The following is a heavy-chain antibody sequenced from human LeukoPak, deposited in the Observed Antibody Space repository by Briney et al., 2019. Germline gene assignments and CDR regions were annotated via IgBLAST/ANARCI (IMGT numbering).Heavy chain of an antibody. J-gene: IGHJ4*02. Sequence: PSETLSLTCTVSGGSITGYHWSWIRQPPGKGLEWIGYIYSSETTEYKPSLKSRVTISVDTSKNQFSLKLRSVTAADTAVYYCARDHFGGSYFDYWGQGTLVTVSS. CDR2: IYSSETT. D-gene: IGHD4-23*01. V-gene: IGHV4-59*01. CDR1: GGSITGYH. CDR3: ARDHFGGSYFDY.